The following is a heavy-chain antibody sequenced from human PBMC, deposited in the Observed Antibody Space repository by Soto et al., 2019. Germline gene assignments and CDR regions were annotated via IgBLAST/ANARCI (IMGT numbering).Heavy chain of an antibody. CDR2: IYSGGST. D-gene: IGHD3-10*01. J-gene: IGHJ6*04. CDR3: ARDLLLWFGENV. V-gene: IGHV3-66*01. CDR1: GFTVSSNY. Sequence: GGSLRLSCAASGFTVSSNYMSWVRQAPGKGLKWVSVIYSGGSTYYADSVKGRFTISRDNSKNTLYLQMNSLRAEDTAVYYCARDLLLWFGENVWGKGTTVTVAA.